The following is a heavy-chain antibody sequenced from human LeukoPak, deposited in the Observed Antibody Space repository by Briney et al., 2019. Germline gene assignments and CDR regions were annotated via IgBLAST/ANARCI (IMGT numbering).Heavy chain of an antibody. V-gene: IGHV1-18*01. Sequence: ASVKVSCKASGYTFTSYGISWVRQAPGQGLEWMGWISAYNGNTNKAQKFQGRITLTTDTSTSTAYMKLTSLRSDDTAVYYCAREAVARPADYWGQGTLVTVSS. CDR3: AREAVARPADY. J-gene: IGHJ4*02. CDR2: ISAYNGNT. D-gene: IGHD5-12*01. CDR1: GYTFTSYG.